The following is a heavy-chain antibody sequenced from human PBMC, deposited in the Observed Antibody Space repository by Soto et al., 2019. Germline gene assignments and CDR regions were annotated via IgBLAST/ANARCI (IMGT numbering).Heavy chain of an antibody. CDR2: VKSKTDGGTT. D-gene: IGHD6-19*01. CDR3: AKQSIAVAGTFYSDY. CDR1: GFTFSNAW. J-gene: IGHJ4*02. V-gene: IGHV3-15*07. Sequence: GGSLRLSCAASGFTFSNAWINWVRQAPGKGLEWVGRVKSKTDGGTTDFAAPVKGRFAISRDDSKNMVYLEMNSLRAEDTAVYYCAKQSIAVAGTFYSDYWGQGTLVTVSS.